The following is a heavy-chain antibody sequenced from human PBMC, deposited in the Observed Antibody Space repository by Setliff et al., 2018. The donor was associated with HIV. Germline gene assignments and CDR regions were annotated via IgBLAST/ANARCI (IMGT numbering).Heavy chain of an antibody. D-gene: IGHD2-2*01. CDR1: GGTFKNLA. CDR2: VIPSFATA. CDR3: ARSVWAVVVPTDPAVDAFAI. Sequence: SVKVSCKASGGTFKNLAISWVRQAPGQGLEWMGGVIPSFATANYAQKFQGRITITADELTSTVYMDLNSLKSEDSAVYYCARSVWAVVVPTDPAVDAFAIWGQGTMVTVS. J-gene: IGHJ3*02. V-gene: IGHV1-69*13.